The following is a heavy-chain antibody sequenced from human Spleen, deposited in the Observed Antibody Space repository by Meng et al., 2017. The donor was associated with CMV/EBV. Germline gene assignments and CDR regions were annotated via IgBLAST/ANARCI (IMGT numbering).Heavy chain of an antibody. V-gene: IGHV3-23*01. CDR2: ISGGGGST. D-gene: IGHD2-15*01. CDR3: AKDGGDIVVVVATNFDY. Sequence: GESLKISCAASGFTVSSNYMSWVRQAPGKGLEWVSAISGGGGSTYYADSVKGRFTISRDNSKNTLYLQMNSLRAEDTAVYFCAKDGGDIVVVVATNFDYWGQGTLVTVSS. J-gene: IGHJ4*02. CDR1: GFTVSSNY.